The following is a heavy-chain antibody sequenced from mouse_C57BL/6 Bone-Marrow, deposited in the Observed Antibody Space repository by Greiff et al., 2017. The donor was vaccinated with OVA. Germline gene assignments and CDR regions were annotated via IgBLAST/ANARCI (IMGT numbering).Heavy chain of an antibody. CDR3: ARDYYSNSYYFDY. Sequence: VQLQQSGPGLVKPSQSLSLTCSVTGYSITSGYYWNWIRQFPGNKLEWMGYISYDGSNNYNPSLKNRISITRDTSKNQFFLKLNSVTTEDTATYYCARDYYSNSYYFDYWGQGTTLAVSS. CDR1: GYSITSGYY. V-gene: IGHV3-6*01. D-gene: IGHD2-5*01. J-gene: IGHJ2*01. CDR2: ISYDGSN.